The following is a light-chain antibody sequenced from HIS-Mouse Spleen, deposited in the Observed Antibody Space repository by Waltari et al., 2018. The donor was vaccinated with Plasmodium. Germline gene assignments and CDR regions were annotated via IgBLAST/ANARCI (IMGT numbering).Light chain of an antibody. Sequence: EIVMTQSPATLSLSPGERATLSCRASQSVSSSYLSWYQQKPGQAPRLLIYGASTRATGIPSRFSGSGSGTDFTLTISSLQPEYFAVYYCQQDYNLPYTFGQGTKLEIK. J-gene: IGKJ2*01. V-gene: IGKV3D-7*01. CDR1: QSVSSSY. CDR3: QQDYNLPYT. CDR2: GAS.